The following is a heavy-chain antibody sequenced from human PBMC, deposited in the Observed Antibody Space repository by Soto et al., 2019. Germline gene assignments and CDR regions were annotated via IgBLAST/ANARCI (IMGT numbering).Heavy chain of an antibody. J-gene: IGHJ4*02. CDR1: GGSFSGYY. CDR3: ARDKITVLFDY. Sequence: VQLQQWGAGLLKPSETLSLTCAVYGGSFSGYYWTWIRQPPGTGLEWIGEINHSGSTNYNPSLKSRVTISVDTSKNQFSLKLTAVTAADTAVYYCARDKITVLFDYWGQGTLVTVSS. V-gene: IGHV4-34*01. D-gene: IGHD3-10*01. CDR2: INHSGST.